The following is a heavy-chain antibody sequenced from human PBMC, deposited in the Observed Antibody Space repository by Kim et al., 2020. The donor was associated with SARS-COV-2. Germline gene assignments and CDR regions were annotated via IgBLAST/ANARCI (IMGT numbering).Heavy chain of an antibody. V-gene: IGHV3-74*01. D-gene: IGHD3-16*01. CDR3: VRGGTVFDS. CDR2: SNT. Sequence: SNTAYADSVKGRCTNSRDNAKNTLYLQMNILGAEDTAVYYCVRGGTVFDSWGQGTLVTVSS. J-gene: IGHJ4*02.